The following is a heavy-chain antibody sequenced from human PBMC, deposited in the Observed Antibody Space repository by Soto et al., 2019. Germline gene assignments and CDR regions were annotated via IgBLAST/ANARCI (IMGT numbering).Heavy chain of an antibody. V-gene: IGHV1-3*01. CDR3: ARELQGLYYFDY. J-gene: IGHJ4*02. Sequence: ASVKVSCKASGYTFISYAIHWVRQAPGQRLEWMGWINAGNGNTKYSQKFQGRVTITRDTSASTAYMELASLRSEDTAVYYCARELQGLYYFDYWGQGTLVTVSS. CDR2: INAGNGNT. CDR1: GYTFISYA. D-gene: IGHD2-15*01.